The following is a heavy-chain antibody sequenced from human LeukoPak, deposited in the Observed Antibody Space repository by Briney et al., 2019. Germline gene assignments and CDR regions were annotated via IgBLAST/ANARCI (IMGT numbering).Heavy chain of an antibody. CDR2: IKQDGSEK. D-gene: IGHD1-20*01. J-gene: IGHJ4*02. V-gene: IGHV3-7*03. Sequence: GGSLRLSCAASRFTFGSYWMSWVRQAPGKGLEWVANIKQDGSEKYYVDSVKGRFTISRDNAKNSLYLQMNSLRAEDTAVYYCAKGLRITFDYWGQGTLVTVSS. CDR3: AKGLRITFDY. CDR1: RFTFGSYW.